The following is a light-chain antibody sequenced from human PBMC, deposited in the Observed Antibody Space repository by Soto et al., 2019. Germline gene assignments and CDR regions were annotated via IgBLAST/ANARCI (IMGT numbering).Light chain of an antibody. CDR3: QQYGSSGT. CDR2: GAS. V-gene: IGKV3-20*01. J-gene: IGKJ1*01. Sequence: EIVLTQSPATLSLSPGERATLSCRASQSVNNYLAWYQQRPGQAPRLLIYGASNRATGIPDRFSGSGSGTDFTLTISRLEPEDFAVYYCQQYGSSGTFGQGTKVDIK. CDR1: QSVNNY.